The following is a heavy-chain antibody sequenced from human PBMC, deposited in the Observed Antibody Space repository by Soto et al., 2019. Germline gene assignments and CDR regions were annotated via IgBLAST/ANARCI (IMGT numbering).Heavy chain of an antibody. V-gene: IGHV4-34*01. J-gene: IGHJ5*02. CDR2: INHSGST. D-gene: IGHD3-16*01. CDR3: ARERTTRGRLRNWFAP. CDR1: GGSFSGYY. Sequence: SETLSVTCAVYGGSFSGYYWSWIRQPQGKGLEWIGEINHSGSTNYNPSLKSRVTISVDTSKNQFSLKLSYVTAADTAVYYCARERTTRGRLRNWFAPWGQGTLVTVS.